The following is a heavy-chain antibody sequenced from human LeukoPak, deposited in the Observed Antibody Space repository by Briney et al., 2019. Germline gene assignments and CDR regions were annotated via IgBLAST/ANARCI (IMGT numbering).Heavy chain of an antibody. CDR2: ISGSGGST. CDR1: GFTFSSYA. CDR3: ANIEAYGGNWSY. V-gene: IGHV3-23*01. J-gene: IGHJ4*02. Sequence: AGGSLRLSCAASGFTFSSYAMSWVRQAPGKGLEWVSAISGSGGSTYYADSVKGRFTISGDNSKNTLYLQMNSLRAEDTAVYYCANIEAYGGNWSYWGQGTLVTVSS. D-gene: IGHD4-23*01.